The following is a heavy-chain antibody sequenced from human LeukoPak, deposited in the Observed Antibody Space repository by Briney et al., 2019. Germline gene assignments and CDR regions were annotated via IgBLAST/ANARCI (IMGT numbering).Heavy chain of an antibody. CDR1: GYTFTSYG. D-gene: IGHD3-9*01. CDR3: ARAGLRYRAYYYYGMDV. V-gene: IGHV1-18*01. J-gene: IGHJ6*02. Sequence: ASVKVSCKASGYTFTSYGISWVRQAPGRGLEWMGWISAYNGNTNYAQKLQGRVTMTTDTSTSTACMELRSLRSDDTAVYYCARAGLRYRAYYYYGMDVWGQGTTVTVSS. CDR2: ISAYNGNT.